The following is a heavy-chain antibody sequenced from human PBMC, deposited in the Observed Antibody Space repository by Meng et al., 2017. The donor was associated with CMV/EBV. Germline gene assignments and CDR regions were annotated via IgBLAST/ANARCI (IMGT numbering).Heavy chain of an antibody. CDR3: ATSRLQVDAADL. CDR2: ISADITNP. J-gene: IGHJ3*01. D-gene: IGHD2-15*01. CDR1: GFKLNSQS. Sequence: SCVASGFKLNSQSGHWVRQAPGKGLEWLAVISADITNPYYADSVKGRFAVSRDDFRKSLFLQMNSLTPEDTAVYYCATSRLQVDAADLWGQGTLVTVSS. V-gene: IGHV3-30*03.